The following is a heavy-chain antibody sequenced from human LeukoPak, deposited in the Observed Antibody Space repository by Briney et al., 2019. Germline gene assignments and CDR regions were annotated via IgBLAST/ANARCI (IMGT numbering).Heavy chain of an antibody. J-gene: IGHJ4*02. Sequence: GGSLRLSCAASGFTFSTYSMNWVRQAPGKGLEWVSSISSSSSYIYYAESVKGRFTISRDNAKNSLYLQMNSLRVEDTAVYYCARGDLWLGHWGQGSLVTVSS. CDR2: ISSSSSYI. D-gene: IGHD3-10*01. CDR3: ARGDLWLGH. V-gene: IGHV3-21*01. CDR1: GFTFSTYS.